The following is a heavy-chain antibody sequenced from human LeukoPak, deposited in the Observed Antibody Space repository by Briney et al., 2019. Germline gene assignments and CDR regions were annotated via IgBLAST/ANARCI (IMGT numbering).Heavy chain of an antibody. J-gene: IGHJ3*02. V-gene: IGHV3-23*01. CDR3: AKSSREWELLDAFDI. CDR2: ISGSGVRT. D-gene: IGHD1-26*01. CDR1: GFTFSNYG. Sequence: GGSLRLSCVVSGFTFSNYGMSWVRQAPGKGLEWVSGISGSGVRTDYADSVKGRFTISRDNAKNTLCLQMNSLSTEDTAVYYCAKSSREWELLDAFDIWGQGTMVTVSS.